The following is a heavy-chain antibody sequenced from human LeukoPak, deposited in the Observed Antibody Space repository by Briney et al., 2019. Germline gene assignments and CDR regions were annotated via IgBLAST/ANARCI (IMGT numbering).Heavy chain of an antibody. CDR2: MNQDGSEK. Sequence: SGGSLRLSCAASGFTFRNYWMSWVRQAPGKGLEWVANMNQDGSEKYYVDSVKGRFTISRDNAKSPLYLQLNSLRAEDTAVYYCAKYYYDTSGYYPFDYWGQGNLVTVSS. CDR3: AKYYYDTSGYYPFDY. V-gene: IGHV3-7*01. J-gene: IGHJ4*02. CDR1: GFTFRNYW. D-gene: IGHD3-22*01.